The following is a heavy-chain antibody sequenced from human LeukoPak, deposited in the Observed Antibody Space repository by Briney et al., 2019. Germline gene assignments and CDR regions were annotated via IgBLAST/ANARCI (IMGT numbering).Heavy chain of an antibody. J-gene: IGHJ4*02. D-gene: IGHD2-15*01. V-gene: IGHV3-30*02. CDR3: AKARCSGGSCFSDFFDH. Sequence: PGGSLRLSCAASGFTFSNYGMHWVRQAPGKGLEWVAFIRYDESNKYYADSVKGRFTISRDNSKNTLYMQMNSLRAEDTAVYYCAKARCSGGSCFSDFFDHWGQGTLATVSS. CDR1: GFTFSNYG. CDR2: IRYDESNK.